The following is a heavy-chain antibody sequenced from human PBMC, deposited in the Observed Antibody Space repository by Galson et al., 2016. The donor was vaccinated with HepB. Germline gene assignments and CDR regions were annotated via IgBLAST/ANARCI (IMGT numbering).Heavy chain of an antibody. CDR1: GFSFSNAW. CDR2: IKSKTDGGTT. Sequence: SPRLSCAASGFSFSNAWMSWVRQAPGKGLEWVGRIKSKTDGGTTDYAAPVKGRFTVSRDDSKNTLYLQMNSLKTEDTAVYYFTTVSDSDWYAHYNYGVDVWGQGTTVTVSS. CDR3: TTVSDSDWYAHYNYGVDV. V-gene: IGHV3-15*01. J-gene: IGHJ6*01. D-gene: IGHD6-19*01.